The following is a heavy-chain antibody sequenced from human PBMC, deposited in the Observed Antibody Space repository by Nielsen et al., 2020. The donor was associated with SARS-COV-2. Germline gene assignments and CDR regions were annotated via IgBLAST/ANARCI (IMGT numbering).Heavy chain of an antibody. CDR2: ISGSGGST. D-gene: IGHD1-26*01. Sequence: GESLKISCAASGFTFSSYAMSWVRQAPGKGLEWVSAISGSGGSTYYADSVKGRFTISRDNSKNTLYLQMNSLRAEDTAVYYCAKDLGYSGSYSNYWGQGTLVTVSS. V-gene: IGHV3-23*01. CDR1: GFTFSSYA. J-gene: IGHJ4*02. CDR3: AKDLGYSGSYSNY.